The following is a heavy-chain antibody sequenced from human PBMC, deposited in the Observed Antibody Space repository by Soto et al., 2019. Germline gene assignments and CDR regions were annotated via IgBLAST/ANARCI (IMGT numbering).Heavy chain of an antibody. CDR1: GGTFSSYA. J-gene: IGHJ4*02. Sequence: QVQLVQSGAEVKKPGSSVKVSCKASGGTFSSYAISWVRQAPGQGLEWMGGIIPIFGTANCAQKFQGRVTITADESTSKAYMELGSLRSEDTAVYYCASCYDSSGYYYPTFDYWGQGTLVTVSS. D-gene: IGHD3-22*01. V-gene: IGHV1-69*01. CDR3: ASCYDSSGYYYPTFDY. CDR2: IIPIFGTA.